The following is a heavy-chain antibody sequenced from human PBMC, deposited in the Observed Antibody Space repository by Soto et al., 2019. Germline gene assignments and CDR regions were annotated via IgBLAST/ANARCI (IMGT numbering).Heavy chain of an antibody. D-gene: IGHD3-10*01. J-gene: IGHJ4*02. CDR2: MYYSGST. Sequence: SETLSITCTVSGVPVTSGSYYWGWIRQPPGKGLEWIGYMYYSGSTIYDPSLKSRLTISVDTSKNQFSLRLTSATAADTGAYYCERIDPWRFCDYWGQGSLVTVSS. V-gene: IGHV4-61*01. CDR3: ERIDPWRFCDY. CDR1: GVPVTSGSYY.